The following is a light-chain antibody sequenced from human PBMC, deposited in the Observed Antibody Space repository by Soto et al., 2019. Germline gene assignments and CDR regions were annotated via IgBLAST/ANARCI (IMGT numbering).Light chain of an antibody. CDR1: SSNIGNNY. V-gene: IGLV1-51*01. Sequence: QSVLTQPPSVAAAPGQIVTISCSGSSSNIGNNYVSWFQQLPGTAPKLLIYDNHKRPSGIPDRFSGSKSGTSATLGITGLQTGDEADYYCGTWDNSLSAGVFGTGTKLTVL. CDR2: DNH. J-gene: IGLJ1*01. CDR3: GTWDNSLSAGV.